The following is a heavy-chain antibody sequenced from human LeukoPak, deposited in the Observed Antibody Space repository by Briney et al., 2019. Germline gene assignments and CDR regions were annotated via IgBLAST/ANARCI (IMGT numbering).Heavy chain of an antibody. CDR1: GFTFSGSA. Sequence: GGSLRLSCAASGFTFSGSAMHWVRQASGKGLEWVGRIRSKANSYATAYAASVKGRFTISRDDSKNTAYLQMNSLKTEDTAVYYCAKDLMSGPWLVLYYYGMDVWGQGTTVTVSS. D-gene: IGHD6-19*01. J-gene: IGHJ6*02. CDR2: IRSKANSYAT. CDR3: AKDLMSGPWLVLYYYGMDV. V-gene: IGHV3-73*01.